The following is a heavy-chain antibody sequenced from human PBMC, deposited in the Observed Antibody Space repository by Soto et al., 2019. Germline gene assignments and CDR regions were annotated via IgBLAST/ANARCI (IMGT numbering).Heavy chain of an antibody. V-gene: IGHV3-23*01. CDR2: MSGSSSTT. CDR3: AKNQERELPRVIDF. Sequence: GGSLRLSCTTSGLTFSNYAMSWVRQAPGGGLEWVSSMSGSSSTTYYADSVRGRFTISRDRSKNTLYLQMSSLRAEDTALYYCAKNQERELPRVIDFWGQGTLVTVSS. J-gene: IGHJ4*02. D-gene: IGHD1-7*01. CDR1: GLTFSNYA.